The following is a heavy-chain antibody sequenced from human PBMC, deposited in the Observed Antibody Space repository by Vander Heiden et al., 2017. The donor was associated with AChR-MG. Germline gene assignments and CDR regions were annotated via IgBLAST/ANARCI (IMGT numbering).Heavy chain of an antibody. Sequence: EVQLLESGGGLVQPGGSLRLSGAASEFTFSNYAMSWVRQARGKGLEWVSLISGSGVSTYYADSVKGRFTISRDNSKNMLSLQMNSLRAEDTAVYYCAKGRSGYALDYWGQGTLVIVSS. V-gene: IGHV3-23*01. CDR1: EFTFSNYA. D-gene: IGHD3-3*01. CDR3: AKGRSGYALDY. J-gene: IGHJ4*02. CDR2: ISGSGVST.